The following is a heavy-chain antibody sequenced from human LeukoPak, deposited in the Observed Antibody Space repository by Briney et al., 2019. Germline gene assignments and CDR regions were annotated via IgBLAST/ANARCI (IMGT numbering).Heavy chain of an antibody. CDR3: AREPTFGYSSSWSNFDY. J-gene: IGHJ4*02. D-gene: IGHD6-13*01. Sequence: SETLSLTCTVSGGSISSYYWSWIRQPAGKGLEWIGRIYTSGSTNYNPSLKSRVTMPVDTSKNQFSLKLSSVTAADTAVYYCAREPTFGYSSSWSNFDYWGQGTLVTASS. CDR1: GGSISSYY. V-gene: IGHV4-4*07. CDR2: IYTSGST.